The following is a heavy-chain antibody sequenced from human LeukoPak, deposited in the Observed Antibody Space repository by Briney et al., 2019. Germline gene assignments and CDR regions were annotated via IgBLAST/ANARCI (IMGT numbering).Heavy chain of an antibody. CDR2: ISYDGSNK. CDR1: GFTFSSYA. Sequence: SGGSLRLSCAASGFTFSSYAMHWVRQAPGKGLEWVAVISYDGSNKYYADSVKGRFTISRDNSKSTLYLQMNSLRAEDTAVYYCARGYDGNSPFFDYWGQGTLVTVSS. D-gene: IGHD4-23*01. V-gene: IGHV3-30-3*01. CDR3: ARGYDGNSPFFDY. J-gene: IGHJ4*02.